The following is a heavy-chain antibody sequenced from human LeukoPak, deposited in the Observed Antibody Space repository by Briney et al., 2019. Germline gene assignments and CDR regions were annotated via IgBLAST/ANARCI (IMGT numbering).Heavy chain of an antibody. CDR1: GFTFSSYS. CDR3: ARVHYDILTGYYTW. V-gene: IGHV3-7*01. D-gene: IGHD3-9*01. J-gene: IGHJ4*02. Sequence: GGSLRLSCAASGFTFSSYSMNWVRQAPGKGLEWVASIRPDGSEKYYVDSVKGRFTISRDNAKNSLYLQMNSLRAEDTAVYYCARVHYDILTGYYTWWGQGTLVTVSS. CDR2: IRPDGSEK.